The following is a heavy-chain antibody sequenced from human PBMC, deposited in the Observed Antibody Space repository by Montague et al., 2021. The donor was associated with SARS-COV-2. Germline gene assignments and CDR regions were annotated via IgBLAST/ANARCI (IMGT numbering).Heavy chain of an antibody. CDR3: ARLSSDIGGYFWVYP. CDR1: GGSISGGTW. J-gene: IGHJ5*02. Sequence: SETLSLTCAVSGGSISGGTWWTWVRQPPGKGLEWIGEISHSGGTNYNPSLKSRVTISVDKSKNQFSLILTSVTAADTAVYYCARLSSDIGGYFWVYPWGQGTLVSVSS. D-gene: IGHD1-26*01. V-gene: IGHV4-4*02. CDR2: ISHSGGT.